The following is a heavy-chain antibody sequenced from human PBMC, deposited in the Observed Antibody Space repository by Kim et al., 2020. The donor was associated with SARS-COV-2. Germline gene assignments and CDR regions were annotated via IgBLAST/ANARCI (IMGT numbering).Heavy chain of an antibody. CDR3: ARHYHYYYMDV. V-gene: IGHV4-39*01. J-gene: IGHJ6*03. Sequence: SETLSLTCTVSGGSISSSNYYWGWIRQPPGKGLEWIGNIYYSGSAYYSPSLKSRVTISVDTSKNQLSLKLRSVTATDTAVYYCARHYHYYYMDVWGKGTT. CDR2: IYYSGSA. CDR1: GGSISSSNYY. D-gene: IGHD3-16*02.